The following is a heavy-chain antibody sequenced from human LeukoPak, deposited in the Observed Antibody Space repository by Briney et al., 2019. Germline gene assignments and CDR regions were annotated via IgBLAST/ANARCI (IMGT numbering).Heavy chain of an antibody. Sequence: PGTSLRLSCAASGFTFSRNAMHWVRQAPGKGLEWLALISYDGSSESYGDSVKGRFTISRDNSKNTLYLQMNSLRAEDTAVYYCAKSLPVARYYFDSWRQGTLVTVSS. CDR3: AKSLPVARYYFDS. D-gene: IGHD2-15*01. CDR1: GFTFSRNA. CDR2: ISYDGSSE. V-gene: IGHV3-30*18. J-gene: IGHJ4*02.